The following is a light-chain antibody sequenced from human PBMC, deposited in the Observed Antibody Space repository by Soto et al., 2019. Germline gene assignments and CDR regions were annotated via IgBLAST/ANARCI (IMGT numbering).Light chain of an antibody. CDR1: RSNIGTRYD. J-gene: IGLJ3*02. V-gene: IGLV1-40*01. CDR2: ANS. CDR3: QSYDTRLSAWV. Sequence: QSVLTQSPSVSGAPGQRVTISCTGSRSNIGTRYDVHWYQQLPGTAPKLLIYANSNRPSGVPDRFSGSKSGTSASLAITGLQAEDEADYYCQSYDTRLSAWVFGGGTKVTVL.